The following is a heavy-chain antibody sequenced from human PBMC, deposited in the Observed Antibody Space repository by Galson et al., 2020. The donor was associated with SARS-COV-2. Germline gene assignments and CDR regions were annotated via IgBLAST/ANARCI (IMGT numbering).Heavy chain of an antibody. CDR1: GFAVSDTY. CDR2: LYAGGSA. V-gene: IGHV3-53*01. CDR3: ARDPYSGGWTNYYYFSMDV. Sequence: LSLTCAASGFAVSDTYMSWVRQAPGKGLEWVALLYAGGSASYTGSVKGRFTISRDNSKNSLYLHMNSLRLEDTAVYYCARDPYSGGWTNYYYFSMDVWGQGTSVTVSS. D-gene: IGHD6-19*01. J-gene: IGHJ6*02.